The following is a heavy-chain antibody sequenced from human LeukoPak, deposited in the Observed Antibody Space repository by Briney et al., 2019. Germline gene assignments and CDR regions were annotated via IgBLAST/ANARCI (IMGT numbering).Heavy chain of an antibody. D-gene: IGHD5-24*01. CDR3: AKSPKEMATNYFDY. CDR1: GFTFSSYA. J-gene: IGHJ4*02. V-gene: IGHV3-23*01. Sequence: TGGSLRLSCAASGFTFSSYAMSWLRQAPGKGLEWVSAISGSGGSTYYADSVKGRFTISRDNSKNTLYLQMNSLRAEDTAVYYCAKSPKEMATNYFDYWGQGTLVTVSS. CDR2: ISGSGGST.